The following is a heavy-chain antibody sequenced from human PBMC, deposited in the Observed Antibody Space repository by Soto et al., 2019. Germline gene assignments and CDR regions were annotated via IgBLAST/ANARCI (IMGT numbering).Heavy chain of an antibody. CDR1: GGSISTGDYY. D-gene: IGHD2-15*01. Sequence: QVQLQESGPGLVKPSQTLSLTCTVSGGSISTGDYYCSWISQPPGKGLEWIGYSYYSGSTYYNPSLKSRVTISVDTSKNQFSLQLSSVTAADTAVYYCARARGARYFDYWGQGTLVTVSS. CDR2: SYYSGST. V-gene: IGHV4-30-4*01. J-gene: IGHJ4*02. CDR3: ARARGARYFDY.